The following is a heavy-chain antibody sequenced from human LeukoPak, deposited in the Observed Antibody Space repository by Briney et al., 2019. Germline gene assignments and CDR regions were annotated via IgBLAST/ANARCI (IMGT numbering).Heavy chain of an antibody. Sequence: KTGGSLRLSCAAYGFTFSSYSMNWVRQAPGKGLEWVSSISSSSSYIYYADSVKGRFTISRDNAKNSLYLQMNSLRAEDTAVYYCARGSYCSGGSCFDYWGQGTLVTVSS. CDR1: GFTFSSYS. CDR3: ARGSYCSGGSCFDY. V-gene: IGHV3-21*01. CDR2: ISSSSSYI. J-gene: IGHJ4*02. D-gene: IGHD2-15*01.